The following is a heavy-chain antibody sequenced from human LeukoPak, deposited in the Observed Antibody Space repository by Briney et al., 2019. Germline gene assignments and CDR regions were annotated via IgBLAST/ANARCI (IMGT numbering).Heavy chain of an antibody. CDR3: AREMYSSSSGDD. CDR1: GFTLISYS. V-gene: IGHV3-21*01. J-gene: IGHJ4*02. Sequence: GGSLRLSCAASGFTLISYSMNWLRQAPGKGLEWVASISSSSSSYIYYADSVKGRFTISRDNAKNSLYLQMNSLRAQDTAVYYCAREMYSSSSGDDWGQATLVTVSS. D-gene: IGHD6-6*01. CDR2: ISSSSSSYI.